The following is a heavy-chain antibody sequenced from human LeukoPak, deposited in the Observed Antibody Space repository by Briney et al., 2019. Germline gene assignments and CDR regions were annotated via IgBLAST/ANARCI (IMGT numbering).Heavy chain of an antibody. CDR1: GFTFSNYW. V-gene: IGHV3-7*01. D-gene: IGHD3-22*01. J-gene: IGHJ4*02. Sequence: PGGSLRLSCAASGFTFSNYWMSWVRQAPGKGLEWVANIREDGSEKYYVDSVKGQFTISRDNAKNSLFLQMDSLRAEDTAVYYCARLAVVRLLLRSRGRYYSDYWGQGTLVTVSS. CDR3: ARLAVVRLLLRSRGRYYSDY. CDR2: IREDGSEK.